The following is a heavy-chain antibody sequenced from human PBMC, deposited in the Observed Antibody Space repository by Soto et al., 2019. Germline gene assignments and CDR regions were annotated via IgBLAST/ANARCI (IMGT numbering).Heavy chain of an antibody. V-gene: IGHV4-34*01. Sequence: SETLSLTCAVYGGSFSGYYWSWIRQPPGKGLEWIGEINHSGSTNYNPSLKSRVTISVDTSKNQFSLKLSSVTAADTAVYYCARAGGSGYYPYYYYYGMDVWGQGTTVTVSS. CDR1: GGSFSGYY. J-gene: IGHJ6*02. D-gene: IGHD3-22*01. CDR3: ARAGGSGYYPYYYYYGMDV. CDR2: INHSGST.